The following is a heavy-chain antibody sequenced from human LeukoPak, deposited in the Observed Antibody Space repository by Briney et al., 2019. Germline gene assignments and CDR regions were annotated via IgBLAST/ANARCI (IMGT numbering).Heavy chain of an antibody. V-gene: IGHV4-4*07. CDR1: GGSISNYY. CDR3: VRAGTYGVRAVISPDV. D-gene: IGHD3-10*01. Sequence: PSETLSLTCSVSGGSISNYYWSWIRQSAGKGLEWIGRFYPSGNTTYNPSLTSRVSMSVGTSPNQFPYHLNSVTAADTAVYYCVRAGTYGVRAVISPDVWGQGTTVTVSS. CDR2: FYPSGNT. J-gene: IGHJ6*02.